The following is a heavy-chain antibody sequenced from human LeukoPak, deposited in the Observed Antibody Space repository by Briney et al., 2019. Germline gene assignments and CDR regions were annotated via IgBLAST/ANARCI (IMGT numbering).Heavy chain of an antibody. V-gene: IGHV3-21*01. CDR2: IGSSSSAI. CDR3: ARETMEAFDI. CDR1: GFTFSSYS. D-gene: IGHD3-10*01. J-gene: IGHJ3*02. Sequence: NPGGSLRLSCAASGFTFSSYSMNWVRQAPGKGLEWVSSIGSSSSAIYYADSVKGRFTISRDNPKNSLYLQLNSLRAEDTAVYYCARETMEAFDIWGQGTMITVSS.